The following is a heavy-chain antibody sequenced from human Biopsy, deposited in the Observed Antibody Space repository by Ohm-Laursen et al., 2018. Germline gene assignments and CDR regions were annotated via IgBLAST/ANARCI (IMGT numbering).Heavy chain of an antibody. CDR1: SGSIRTGDYY. CDR3: VRDDDGRYLGNTFDL. Sequence: TLSLTCTVSSGSIRTGDYYWTWIRQHPGKGLEWIGSIYYTGNTKYNPSLQSRLSMSVDTSKNQFSLKLSSVTAADTAVYFCVRDDDGRYLGNTFDLWGQGRMVTVSS. V-gene: IGHV4-31*03. CDR2: IYYTGNT. D-gene: IGHD1-26*01. J-gene: IGHJ3*01.